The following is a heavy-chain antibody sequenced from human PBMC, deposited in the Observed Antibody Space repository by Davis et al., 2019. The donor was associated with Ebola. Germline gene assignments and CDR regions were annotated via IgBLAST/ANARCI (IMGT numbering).Heavy chain of an antibody. CDR3: AGILYYYDSSGYYRSYGMDV. Sequence: GESLKISCQGSGYRLSNYWLTWVRQMPGKGLEWMGRIDSSESYTNYSPSFQGHVTISADKSISTAYLQWSSLKASDTAMYYCAGILYYYDSSGYYRSYGMDVWGQGTTVTISS. D-gene: IGHD3-22*01. J-gene: IGHJ6*02. V-gene: IGHV5-10-1*01. CDR1: GYRLSNYW. CDR2: IDSSESYT.